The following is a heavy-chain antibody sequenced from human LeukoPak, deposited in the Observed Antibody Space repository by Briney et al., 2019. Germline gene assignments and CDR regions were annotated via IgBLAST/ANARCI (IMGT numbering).Heavy chain of an antibody. V-gene: IGHV3-74*01. Sequence: PGGSLRLSCATSGFTFSSFWMHWVRQAPGKGLVWVSRINTDGSNAIYADSVKGRFTISRDNAKNTLYLQMNSLRAEDTAVYYCAKACGYYDSSGYYIDYWGQGTLVTVSS. CDR3: AKACGYYDSSGYYIDY. CDR1: GFTFSSFW. D-gene: IGHD3-22*01. CDR2: INTDGSNA. J-gene: IGHJ4*02.